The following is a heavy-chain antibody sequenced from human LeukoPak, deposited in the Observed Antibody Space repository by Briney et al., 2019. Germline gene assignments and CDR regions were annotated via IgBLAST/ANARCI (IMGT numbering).Heavy chain of an antibody. Sequence: GGSLRLSCSASGFTFSRYPMHWVRQAPGKGLEYVSAISGNGGSTYYADSVKGRFTISRDNAKNSLYLQMNSLRVEDTAVYYCAREYSSSPWAFDIWGQGTMVTVSS. V-gene: IGHV3-64*04. D-gene: IGHD6-6*01. CDR1: GFTFSRYP. J-gene: IGHJ3*02. CDR3: AREYSSSPWAFDI. CDR2: ISGNGGST.